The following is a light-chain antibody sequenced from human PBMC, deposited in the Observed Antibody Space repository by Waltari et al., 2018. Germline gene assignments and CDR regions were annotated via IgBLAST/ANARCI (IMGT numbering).Light chain of an antibody. Sequence: QSVLTQPPSASGTPGQTVSFSCSGSRSNIGKNAVTWYQQLPGTAPKLLIYHNNKLPSGVPDRFSASKSATSASLSIRGLQSEDEADYHCAAWDDSLNGVVFGGGTKLTVL. CDR2: HNN. CDR3: AAWDDSLNGVV. V-gene: IGLV1-44*01. J-gene: IGLJ2*01. CDR1: RSNIGKNA.